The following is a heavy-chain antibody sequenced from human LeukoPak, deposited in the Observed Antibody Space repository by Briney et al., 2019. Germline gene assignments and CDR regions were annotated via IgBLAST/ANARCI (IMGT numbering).Heavy chain of an antibody. CDR2: ISTDGSST. V-gene: IGHV3-74*01. CDR1: GFTFSNYW. CDR3: AKDSSLLRGLFITNWFDP. D-gene: IGHD3-10*01. Sequence: QSGGSLRLSCAASGFTFSNYWMHWVRQAPGKGLVWVSRISTDGSSTTYADSVKGRFTISRDNAKNTLYLQMNSLRAEDTAVYYCAKDSSLLRGLFITNWFDPWGQGTLVTVSS. J-gene: IGHJ5*02.